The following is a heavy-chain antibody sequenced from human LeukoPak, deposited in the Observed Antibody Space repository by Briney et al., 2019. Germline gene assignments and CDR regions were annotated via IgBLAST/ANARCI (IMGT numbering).Heavy chain of an antibody. J-gene: IGHJ4*02. CDR3: ARHISSGGTYAHFDY. V-gene: IGHV4-61*09. D-gene: IGHD1-26*01. Sequence: SQTLSLTCTVSGGSISSGSYYWSWIRQPAGKGLEWIGYIHYNGITNYSPSLKSRVTMSLDTSKNQVSLKLNSVSAADTAVYYCARHISSGGTYAHFDYWGQGTLVTVSS. CDR2: IHYNGIT. CDR1: GGSISSGSYY.